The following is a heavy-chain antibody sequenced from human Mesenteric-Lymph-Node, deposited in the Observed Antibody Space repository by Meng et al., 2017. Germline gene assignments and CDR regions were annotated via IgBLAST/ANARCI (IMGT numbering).Heavy chain of an antibody. CDR2: ISTYNGNT. D-gene: IGHD3-22*01. CDR3: ARATYYYDSSGPGVNWFDP. Sequence: ASVKVSCKASGYTFTSYDINWVRQAPGQGLEWMGWISTYNGNTNYAQKLQGRVTITADKSTSTAYMELSSLRSEDTAVYYCARATYYYDSSGPGVNWFDPWGQGTLVTVSS. CDR1: GYTFTSYD. J-gene: IGHJ5*02. V-gene: IGHV1-18*01.